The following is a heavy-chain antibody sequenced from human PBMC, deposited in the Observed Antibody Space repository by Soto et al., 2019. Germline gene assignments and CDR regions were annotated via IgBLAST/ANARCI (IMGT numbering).Heavy chain of an antibody. CDR2: IYSGGTT. V-gene: IGHV3-66*01. Sequence: PGGSLRLSCAASGFTVNSNYMTWVRQAPGKGLEWVSVIYSGGTTYYADSVKGRFTISRDNSKNTLFLQMNSLRAEDTAVYYCARDPYGDVYFDCWGQGTLVTVSS. CDR3: ARDPYGDVYFDC. D-gene: IGHD4-17*01. CDR1: GFTVNSNY. J-gene: IGHJ4*02.